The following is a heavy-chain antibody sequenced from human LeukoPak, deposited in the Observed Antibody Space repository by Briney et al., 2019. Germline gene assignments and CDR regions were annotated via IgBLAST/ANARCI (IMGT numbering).Heavy chain of an antibody. D-gene: IGHD4-17*01. J-gene: IGHJ4*02. V-gene: IGHV3-23*01. CDR3: ARERVTKTSFDY. CDR2: ISGSGGNT. Sequence: GGSLRLSCAASGFTFSNYPMSWVRQAPGKGLEWVSLISGSGGNTYYVDSVKGRFTISRDNSKNTLYLQLNSLRADDTAVYYCARERVTKTSFDYWDQGPLVTVSS. CDR1: GFTFSNYP.